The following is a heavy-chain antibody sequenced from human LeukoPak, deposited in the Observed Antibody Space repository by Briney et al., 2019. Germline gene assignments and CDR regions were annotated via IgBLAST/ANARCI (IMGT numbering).Heavy chain of an antibody. CDR1: GGSISSSNW. J-gene: IGHJ6*02. V-gene: IGHV4-4*02. CDR3: ARDTTYYYDSSGENYYYGMDV. Sequence: SETLSLTCAVSGGSISSSNWWSWVRQPPGKGLEWIGEIYHSGSTNYNPSLKSRVTISVDKSKNQFSLKLSSLTAADTAVYYCARDTTYYYDSSGENYYYGMDVWGQGTTVTVSS. D-gene: IGHD3-22*01. CDR2: IYHSGST.